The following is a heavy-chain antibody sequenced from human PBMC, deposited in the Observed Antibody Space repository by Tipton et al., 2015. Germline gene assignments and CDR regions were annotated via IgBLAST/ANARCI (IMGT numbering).Heavy chain of an antibody. D-gene: IGHD4-23*01. CDR2: LYFSGST. J-gene: IGHJ4*02. CDR1: DYSISRGYY. Sequence: TLSLTCAVSDYSISRGYYWAWIRQPPGKGLEWIGSLYFSGSTNYNPSLKSRVTISVDTSKTQFSLKMSSVTASDTAVYYCARARGRHGGLFDSWGQGILVTVSS. V-gene: IGHV4-38-2*01. CDR3: ARARGRHGGLFDS.